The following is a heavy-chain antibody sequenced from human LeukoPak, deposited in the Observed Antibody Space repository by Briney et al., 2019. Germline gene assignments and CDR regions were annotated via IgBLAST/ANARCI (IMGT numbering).Heavy chain of an antibody. CDR3: TRGLIAVPGSAWLGYYYYYMDV. D-gene: IGHD6-19*01. V-gene: IGHV4-59*08. Sequence: PSETLSLTCTVSGGSISSYYWSWIRQPPGKGLEWIGYIFYSGSTNCNPSLKSRVTISVDTSKNQFSLKLTSVTAADTAVYYCTRGLIAVPGSAWLGYYYYYMDVWGKGTTVTVSS. CDR2: IFYSGST. CDR1: GGSISSYY. J-gene: IGHJ6*03.